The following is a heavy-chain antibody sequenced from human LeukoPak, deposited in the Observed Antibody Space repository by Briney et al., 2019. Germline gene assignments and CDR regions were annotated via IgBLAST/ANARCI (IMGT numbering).Heavy chain of an antibody. J-gene: IGHJ3*02. D-gene: IGHD6-13*01. CDR3: ARRIAAADSFDI. CDR1: GGSISSNY. V-gene: IGHV4-59*01. CDR2: INYSGST. Sequence: PSETLSLTCTVSGGSISSNYWSWIRQPPGKGLEWIAYINYSGSTNYKSSLKSRVTISVDTSKNQFSLKLGSVTAADTAFYYCARRIAAADSFDIWGQGRMVTVSS.